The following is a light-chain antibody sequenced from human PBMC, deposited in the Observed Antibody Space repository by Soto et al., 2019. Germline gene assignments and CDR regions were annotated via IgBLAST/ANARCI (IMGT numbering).Light chain of an antibody. J-gene: IGLJ1*01. Sequence: SYELTQPPSVSVSPGQTASITCSGDKLGDKYACWYQQKPGQSPVLVIYQDSKRPSGIPERFSGSNSGNTATLTISGTQAMDEADYYCCSYGSSTTYVFGSGTKLTVL. CDR3: CSYGSSTTYV. V-gene: IGLV3-1*01. CDR2: QDS. CDR1: KLGDKY.